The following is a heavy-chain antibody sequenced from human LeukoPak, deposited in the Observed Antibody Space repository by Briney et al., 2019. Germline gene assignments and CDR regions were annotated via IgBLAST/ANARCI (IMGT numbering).Heavy chain of an antibody. J-gene: IGHJ4*02. CDR3: ARGTALSY. Sequence: PSETLSLTCTVSGGSISSSSYYWGWIRQPPGKGLEWIGSIYYSGSTYYNPSLKSRVTISVDTSKNQFSLKLSSVTAADTAVYYCARGTALSYWGQGTLVTVSS. CDR1: GGSISSSSYY. V-gene: IGHV4-39*07. CDR2: IYYSGST.